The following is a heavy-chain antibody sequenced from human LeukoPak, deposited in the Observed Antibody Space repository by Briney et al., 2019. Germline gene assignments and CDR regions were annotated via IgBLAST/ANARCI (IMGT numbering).Heavy chain of an antibody. CDR3: ASSVEMATMYFDY. J-gene: IGHJ4*02. CDR2: IYYSGST. Sequence: PSETLSLTCTVSGGSISSSSYYWGWIRQPPGKGLEWIGSIYYSGSTYYNPSLKSRVTISVDTSKNQFSLKLSSVTAADTAVYYCASSVEMATMYFDYWGQGTLVTVSS. V-gene: IGHV4-39*07. D-gene: IGHD5-24*01. CDR1: GGSISSSSYY.